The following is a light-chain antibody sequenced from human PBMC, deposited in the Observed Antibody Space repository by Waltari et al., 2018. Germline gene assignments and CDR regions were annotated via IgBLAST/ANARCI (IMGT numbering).Light chain of an antibody. V-gene: IGKV1-17*01. CDR1: QGISTY. CDR2: AAS. CDR3: LQYNSHPYS. Sequence: DIQMTQSPSSLSASAGDRVTITCRASQGISTYLNWYQQKPGNAPKRLIYAASRLESGVPSRFSGSGSGTDFTLTISSLQPEDFATYYCLQYNSHPYSFGQGTKVEIK. J-gene: IGKJ2*03.